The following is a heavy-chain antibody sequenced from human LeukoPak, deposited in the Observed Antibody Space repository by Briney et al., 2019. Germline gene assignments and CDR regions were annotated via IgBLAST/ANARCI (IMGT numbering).Heavy chain of an antibody. CDR1: GFTFSSYE. J-gene: IGHJ4*02. D-gene: IGHD2-2*01. CDR3: AKDLGVWRTSCYDY. V-gene: IGHV3-48*03. Sequence: GGSLRLSCAASGFTFSSYEMNWVRQAPGKGLEWVSYISSSGSTIYYADSVKGRFTISRDNAKNSLYLQMNSLRAEDTAVYYCAKDLGVWRTSCYDYWGRGTLVTVSS. CDR2: ISSSGSTI.